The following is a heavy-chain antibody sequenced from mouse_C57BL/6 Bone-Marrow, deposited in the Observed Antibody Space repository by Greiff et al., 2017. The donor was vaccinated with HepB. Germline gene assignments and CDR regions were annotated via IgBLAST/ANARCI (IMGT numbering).Heavy chain of an antibody. CDR2: IWGVGST. D-gene: IGHD2-10*01. Sequence: VMLVESGPGLVAPSQSLSITCTVSGFSLTSYGVDWVRQSPGKGLEWLGVIWGVGSTNYNSALKSRLSISKDNSKSQVFLKMNRLQTDDTAMYYCASSFPAYSLFAYWGQGTLATVSA. J-gene: IGHJ3*01. V-gene: IGHV2-6*01. CDR3: ASSFPAYSLFAY. CDR1: GFSLTSYG.